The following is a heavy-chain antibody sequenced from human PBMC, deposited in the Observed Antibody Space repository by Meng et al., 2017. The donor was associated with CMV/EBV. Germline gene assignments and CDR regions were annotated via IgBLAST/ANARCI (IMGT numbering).Heavy chain of an antibody. CDR1: GGSISSYY. CDR2: IYTSGST. D-gene: IGHD2-2*02. V-gene: IGHV4-4*07. Sequence: QVQLQESDPGLVKPSETLSLTCTVSGGSISSYYWSWIRQPAGKGLEWIGRIYTSGSTNYNPSLKSRVTMSVDTSKNQFSLKLSSVTAADTAVYYCAREIVVVPAAIDNWFDPWGQGTLVTVSS. CDR3: AREIVVVPAAIDNWFDP. J-gene: IGHJ5*02.